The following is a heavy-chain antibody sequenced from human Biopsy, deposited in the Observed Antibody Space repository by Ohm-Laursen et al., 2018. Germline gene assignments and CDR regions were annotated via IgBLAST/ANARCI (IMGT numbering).Heavy chain of an antibody. J-gene: IGHJ4*02. CDR1: GGLNSNYY. CDR2: LYTSGDT. V-gene: IGHV4-4*07. D-gene: IGHD1-7*01. Sequence: SETLSLTCSVSGGLNSNYYWSLVRQSAGKGLEWIGRLYTSGDTNYNPSLKSRVSVSEDTSRRQFSLRLTSVTAADTAVYYCATGPKRLTGTSYFESWGRGILVTVSS. CDR3: ATGPKRLTGTSYFES.